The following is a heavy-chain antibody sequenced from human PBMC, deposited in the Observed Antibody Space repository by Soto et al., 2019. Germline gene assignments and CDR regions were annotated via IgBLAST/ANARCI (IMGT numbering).Heavy chain of an antibody. V-gene: IGHV3-23*01. CDR1: GFTFNNYA. CDR2: ISGSGGST. CDR3: AKGALGSSSWYDFDY. Sequence: EVQLLESGGGLVQPGGSLRLSCAASGFTFNNYAMNWVRQAPGKGLEWVSSISGSGGSTYYADSVKGRCTISRDNSKNTLYLQMTSLRAEDTAVYYCAKGALGSSSWYDFDYWGQGTLVTVSS. D-gene: IGHD6-13*01. J-gene: IGHJ4*02.